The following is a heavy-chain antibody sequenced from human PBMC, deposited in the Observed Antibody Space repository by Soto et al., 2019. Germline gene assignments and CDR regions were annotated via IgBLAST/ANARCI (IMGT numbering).Heavy chain of an antibody. J-gene: IGHJ4*02. V-gene: IGHV2-26*01. Sequence: ESGPTLVNPTETLTLTCTVSGFSLSNARKGVSWIRQPPGKALEWLAHIFSNDEKSYSTSLKSRLTISKDTSKSQVVLTMTNMDPVDTATYYCARISRNYYDSSGYYGYWGQGTLVTVSS. CDR2: IFSNDEK. D-gene: IGHD3-22*01. CDR1: GFSLSNARKG. CDR3: ARISRNYYDSSGYYGY.